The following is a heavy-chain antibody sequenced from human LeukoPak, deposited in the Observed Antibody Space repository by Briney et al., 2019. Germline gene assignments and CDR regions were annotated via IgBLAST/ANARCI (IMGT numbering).Heavy chain of an antibody. CDR3: ARDPPGIVGATDAFDI. CDR2: IVGSGGST. D-gene: IGHD1-26*01. V-gene: IGHV3-23*01. J-gene: IGHJ3*02. Sequence: GGSLRLSCAASGFTFSSYAMSRVRQAPGKGPEWVSAIVGSGGSTYHADSVKGRFTISRDNSKNTLYLQMNSLRAEDTAVYYCARDPPGIVGATDAFDIWGQGTMVTVSS. CDR1: GFTFSSYA.